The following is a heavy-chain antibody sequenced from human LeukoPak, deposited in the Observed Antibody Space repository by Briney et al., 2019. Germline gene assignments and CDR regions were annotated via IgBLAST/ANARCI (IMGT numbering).Heavy chain of an antibody. V-gene: IGHV3-21*01. CDR3: ARDRIPDV. J-gene: IGHJ6*04. CDR2: ISSSSSYI. D-gene: IGHD2-21*01. Sequence: NAGGSLRLSCAASGFTFSSYAMSWVRQAPGKGLEWVSSISSSSSYIYYADSVKGRFTISRDNAKNSLYLQMNSLRAEDTAVYYCARDRIPDVWGKGTTVTISS. CDR1: GFTFSSYA.